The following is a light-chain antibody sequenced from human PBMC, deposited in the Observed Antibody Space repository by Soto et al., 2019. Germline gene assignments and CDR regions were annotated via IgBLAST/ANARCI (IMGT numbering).Light chain of an antibody. CDR2: RSS. J-gene: IGKJ1*01. Sequence: IVMTKSQATLSVSPGERATLSCRASQSFSSNLAWYPQKPGQAPRLLIYRSSTRATGIPARFSGRGSGTDFTLPISSLQSEDFAVYYFQQYNNWPRTFGQGTKVESK. CDR1: QSFSSN. V-gene: IGKV3-15*01. CDR3: QQYNNWPRT.